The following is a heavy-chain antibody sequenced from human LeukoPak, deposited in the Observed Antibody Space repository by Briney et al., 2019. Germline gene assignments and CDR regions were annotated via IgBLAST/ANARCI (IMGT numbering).Heavy chain of an antibody. CDR2: INHSGGT. Sequence: SETLSLTCAVYGGSFSSYYWGWIRQPPGKRLEWIGEINHSGGTNYNPSLKSRVTISVDTPKNQFSLRLSSVTAADTAVYYCASERRYSSGRWDYYFDYWGQGTLVTVSS. CDR1: GGSFSSYY. CDR3: ASERRYSSGRWDYYFDY. J-gene: IGHJ4*02. D-gene: IGHD6-19*01. V-gene: IGHV4-34*01.